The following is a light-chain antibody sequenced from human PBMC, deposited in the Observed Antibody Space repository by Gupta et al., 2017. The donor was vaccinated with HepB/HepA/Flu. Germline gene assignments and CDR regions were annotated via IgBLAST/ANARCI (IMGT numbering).Light chain of an antibody. CDR2: GAS. Sequence: EIVMTQSPATLSVSTGERATLSCRASQTVSSNLAWYQQKPGQAPRLIIYGASHSAMGIADRFSGSGEGKDFTPTSSRQQSEDCAVYYWRQDHYLWAFGQGTKVEIK. V-gene: IGKV3-15*01. J-gene: IGKJ1*01. CDR1: QTVSSN. CDR3: RQDHYLWA.